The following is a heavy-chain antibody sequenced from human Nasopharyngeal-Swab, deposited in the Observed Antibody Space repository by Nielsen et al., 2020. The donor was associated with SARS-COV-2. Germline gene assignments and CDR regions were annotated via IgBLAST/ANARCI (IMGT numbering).Heavy chain of an antibody. V-gene: IGHV4-39*07. CDR1: GGSISSSSYY. J-gene: IGHJ4*02. CDR2: IYYSGST. CDR3: ARAGKPKPRLPILYSGSYHDKKYSFDYFDD. D-gene: IGHD1-26*01. Sequence: GSLRLSCTVSGGSISSSSYYWGWIRQPPGKGLEWIGSIYYSGSTYYNPSLKGRVTISVDTSKNKFSLKLSSVTAADTAVYYCARAGKPKPRLPILYSGSYHDKKYSFDYFDDWGQGTLVTVSS.